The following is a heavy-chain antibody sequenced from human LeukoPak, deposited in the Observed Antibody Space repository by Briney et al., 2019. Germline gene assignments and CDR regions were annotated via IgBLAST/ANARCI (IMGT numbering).Heavy chain of an antibody. D-gene: IGHD1-1*01. CDR3: ARAGNWSDNWFDP. CDR1: GGSFSGYY. Sequence: SETLSLTCAVYGGSFSGYYWSWIRQPPGKGLEWIGEINHSGSTNYNPSLKSRVTISVDTSKNQFSLKLSSVTAADTAVYYCARAGNWSDNWFDPWGQGTLVTVSS. J-gene: IGHJ5*02. CDR2: INHSGST. V-gene: IGHV4-34*01.